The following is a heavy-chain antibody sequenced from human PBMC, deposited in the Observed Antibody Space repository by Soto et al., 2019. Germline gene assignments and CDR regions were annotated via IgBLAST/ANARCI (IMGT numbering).Heavy chain of an antibody. CDR2: ISGTSNDI. J-gene: IGHJ6*02. D-gene: IGHD6-6*01. V-gene: IGHV3-21*01. Sequence: EVRLVESGGGLVKPGESLRLSCAASGFTFRSYSLNWVRQAPGKGLEWVSSISGTSNDIYYADSVKGRFIISRDNARDSLYLQIYSLSAEDTAIYFCATSIAAHLGYYGMDVWGQGTTVTVSS. CDR1: GFTFRSYS. CDR3: ATSIAAHLGYYGMDV.